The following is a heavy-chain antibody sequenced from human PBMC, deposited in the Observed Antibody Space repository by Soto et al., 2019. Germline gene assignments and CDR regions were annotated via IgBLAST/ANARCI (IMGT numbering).Heavy chain of an antibody. D-gene: IGHD1-7*01. CDR3: EPATGTKNRWYFDL. V-gene: IGHV1-69*02. CDR2: IIPILGIA. CDR1: GGTFSSYT. Sequence: QVQLVQSGAEVKKPGSSVKVSCKASGGTFSSYTISWVRQAPGQGLEWMGRIIPILGIANYAQKFQGRGTITADTSTSTAYMELSTLSSEDTAVYYCEPATGTKNRWYFDLWGRGTLVTVSS. J-gene: IGHJ2*01.